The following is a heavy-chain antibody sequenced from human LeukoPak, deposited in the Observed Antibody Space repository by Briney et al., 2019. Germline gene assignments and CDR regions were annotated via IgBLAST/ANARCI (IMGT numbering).Heavy chain of an antibody. CDR3: ARLGLDARLYYYYGMDV. CDR2: TIPIFGTA. D-gene: IGHD6-6*01. CDR1: GGTFISYA. Sequence: ASVRVSCKASGGTFISYAISWVRQAPGQGLEWMGGTIPIFGTADYAQKFQGRVTITTDESTSTAYMELSSLRSEDTAVYYCARLGLDARLYYYYGMDVWGQGTTVTVSS. J-gene: IGHJ6*02. V-gene: IGHV1-69*05.